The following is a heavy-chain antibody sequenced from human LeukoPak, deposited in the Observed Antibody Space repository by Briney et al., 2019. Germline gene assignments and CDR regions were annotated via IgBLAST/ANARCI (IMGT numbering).Heavy chain of an antibody. D-gene: IGHD2-15*01. Sequence: TGGSLRLSCAASGFTFSSYAMSWVRQAPGKGLEWVSAISGSGGSTSYADSVKGRFTISRDNSKNTLYLQMNSLRAEDTAVYYCAKDYGYCSGGSCYTAFDYWGQGTLVTVSS. J-gene: IGHJ4*02. V-gene: IGHV3-23*01. CDR3: AKDYGYCSGGSCYTAFDY. CDR2: ISGSGGST. CDR1: GFTFSSYA.